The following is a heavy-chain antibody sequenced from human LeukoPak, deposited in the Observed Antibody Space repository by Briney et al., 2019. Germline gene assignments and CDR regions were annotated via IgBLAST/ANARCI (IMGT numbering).Heavy chain of an antibody. CDR1: GFTFSSYG. D-gene: IGHD6-6*01. Sequence: GGSLRLSCAASGFTFSSYGMHWVRQAPGKGLDWVAVIWYDGSNKYYADSVKGRFTISRDNSKNTLYLQMNSLRAEDTAVYYCAKDRGSSSPNLYLDYWGQGTLVTVSS. CDR2: IWYDGSNK. J-gene: IGHJ4*02. CDR3: AKDRGSSSPNLYLDY. V-gene: IGHV3-33*06.